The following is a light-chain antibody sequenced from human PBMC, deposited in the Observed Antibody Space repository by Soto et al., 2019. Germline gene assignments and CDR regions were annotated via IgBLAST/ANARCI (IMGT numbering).Light chain of an antibody. CDR2: GAS. V-gene: IGKV3-20*01. CDR1: QSVSSNY. J-gene: IGKJ1*01. CDR3: QQYGSLPWT. Sequence: EIVLTQSPGTLSLSPGEKATLSCRASQSVSSNYLAWYQQKPGQAPRPLIYGASSRAIGIPDRFSGSGSGTDFTLTISRLEPEDVAVYYGQQYGSLPWTFGQGTKVEIK.